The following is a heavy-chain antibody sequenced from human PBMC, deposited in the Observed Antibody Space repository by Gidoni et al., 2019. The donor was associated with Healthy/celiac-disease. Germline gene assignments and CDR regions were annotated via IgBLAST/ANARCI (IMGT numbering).Heavy chain of an antibody. CDR1: GFTFSSYG. J-gene: IGHJ4*02. V-gene: IGHV3-30*03. D-gene: IGHD4-17*01. Sequence: QVQLVAPGRGVVQPGRSLRLSCAASGFTFSSYGMHWVRQAPGKGLEWVAVISYDGSNKYYADSVKGRFTISRDNSKNTLYLQMNSLRAEDTAVYYCATNQYGGGIDYWGQGTLVTVSS. CDR2: ISYDGSNK. CDR3: ATNQYGGGIDY.